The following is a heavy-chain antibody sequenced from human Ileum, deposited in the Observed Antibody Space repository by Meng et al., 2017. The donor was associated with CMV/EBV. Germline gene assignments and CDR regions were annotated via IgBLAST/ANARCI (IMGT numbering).Heavy chain of an antibody. CDR3: ASLRSRNAFNI. CDR2: IYYSGRT. Sequence: GSLRLSCTVSGGSISTYYWSWIRQPPGKGLEWLGDIYYSGRTTYNPALNSRATISVDTSKNQFSLKLSSVTPADTAVYYCASLRSRNAFNIWGQGTMVTVSS. J-gene: IGHJ3*02. CDR1: GGSISTYY. V-gene: IGHV4-59*01.